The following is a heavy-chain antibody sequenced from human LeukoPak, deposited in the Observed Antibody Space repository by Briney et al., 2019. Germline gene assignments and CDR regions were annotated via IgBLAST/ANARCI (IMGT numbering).Heavy chain of an antibody. CDR1: GFTFSSYA. CDR2: ISTSGDNT. V-gene: IGHV3-23*01. J-gene: IGHJ4*02. Sequence: GGSLRLSCAASGFTFSSYAMSWVRQAPGKGLEWVSGISTSGDNTYYADSVKGRFTISRDNSKNTLYLQMNSLRAEGTAVYYCAKEGYSTSSGYFDCWGQGTLVTVSS. D-gene: IGHD6-6*01. CDR3: AKEGYSTSSGYFDC.